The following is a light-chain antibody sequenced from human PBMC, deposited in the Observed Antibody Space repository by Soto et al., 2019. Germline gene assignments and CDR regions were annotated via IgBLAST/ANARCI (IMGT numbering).Light chain of an antibody. CDR3: QQYNSYSKT. J-gene: IGKJ1*01. V-gene: IGKV1-5*01. CDR2: DAS. Sequence: DIQMTQSPSTLSASVGDRVTITCRASQSISSWLAWYQQKPGKAPKLLIYDASSLESGVPSRFSGSGPGTEFTLTISRLQTDDVATYYYQQYNSYSKTFGQGTKVEIK. CDR1: QSISSW.